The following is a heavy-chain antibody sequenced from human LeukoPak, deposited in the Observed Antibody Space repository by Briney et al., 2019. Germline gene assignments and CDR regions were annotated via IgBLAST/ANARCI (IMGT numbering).Heavy chain of an antibody. CDR2: IRYDGSKK. D-gene: IGHD3-3*01. CDR3: AKAVQTIFGVGNYYMDV. Sequence: GGSPRLSCAASGFTFSSYGMHWVRQAPGKGLEWVAFIRYDGSKKYYADSVKGRFTISRDNSKNTLYLQMDSLRAEDTAVYYCAKAVQTIFGVGNYYMDVWGKGTTVTVSS. J-gene: IGHJ6*03. V-gene: IGHV3-30*02. CDR1: GFTFSSYG.